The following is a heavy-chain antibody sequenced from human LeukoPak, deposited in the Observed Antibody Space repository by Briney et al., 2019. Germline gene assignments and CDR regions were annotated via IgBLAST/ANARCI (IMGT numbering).Heavy chain of an antibody. Sequence: ASVKVSCKVSGYTLTELSMHWVRQAPGEGLEWMGGFDPEDGETIYAQKFQGRVTMTEDTSTDTAYMELSSLRSEDTAVYYCATGVIAVAGLFDYWGQGTLVTVSS. V-gene: IGHV1-24*01. CDR1: GYTLTELS. CDR2: FDPEDGET. CDR3: ATGVIAVAGLFDY. D-gene: IGHD6-19*01. J-gene: IGHJ4*02.